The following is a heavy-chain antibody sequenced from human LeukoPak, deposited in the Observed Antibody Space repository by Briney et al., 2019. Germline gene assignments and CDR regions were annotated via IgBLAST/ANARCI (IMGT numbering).Heavy chain of an antibody. Sequence: SETLSLTCSVSDDSITMYYWTWIRQPPGKGLEWIGEINHSGSTNYNPSLKSRVTISVDTSKNQFSLKLSSVTAADTAVYYCARVPSGWYFGYWGQGTLVTVSS. J-gene: IGHJ4*02. CDR1: DDSITMYY. CDR3: ARVPSGWYFGY. CDR2: INHSGST. D-gene: IGHD6-19*01. V-gene: IGHV4-34*01.